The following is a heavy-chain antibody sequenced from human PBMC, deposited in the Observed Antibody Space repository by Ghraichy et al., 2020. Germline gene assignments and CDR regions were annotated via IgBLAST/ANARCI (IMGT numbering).Heavy chain of an antibody. CDR3: ATGPYRMDA. D-gene: IGHD3-16*02. CDR2: IYYSGTS. Sequence: SETLSLTCTVSGASIRSYYWSWIRQPPGKGLEWIGYIYYSGTSYYNPSLNSRVTMSLDAPKNQFSLTLSSVTAADTAVYYCATGPYRMDAGGLWTTVTVSS. J-gene: IGHJ6*02. CDR1: GASIRSYY. V-gene: IGHV4-59*01.